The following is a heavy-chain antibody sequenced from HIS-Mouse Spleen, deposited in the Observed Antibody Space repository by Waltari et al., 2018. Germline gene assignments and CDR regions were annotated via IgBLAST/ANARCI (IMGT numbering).Heavy chain of an antibody. Sequence: QLQLQESGPGLVKPSETLSLTCTVSGGSISISSYHWGGIGQPPGKGLEWIGSIYYSGSTYYNPSLKSRVTISVDTSKNQFSLKLSSVTAADTAVYYCAREIPYSSSWYDWYFDLWGRGTLVTVSS. J-gene: IGHJ2*01. CDR1: GGSISISSYH. V-gene: IGHV4-39*07. D-gene: IGHD6-13*01. CDR3: AREIPYSSSWYDWYFDL. CDR2: IYYSGST.